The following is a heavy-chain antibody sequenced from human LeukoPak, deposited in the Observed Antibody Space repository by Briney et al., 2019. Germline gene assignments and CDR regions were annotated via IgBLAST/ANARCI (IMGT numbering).Heavy chain of an antibody. CDR1: GFTFSRYW. CDR3: ARLLVYNSGGEAFDH. V-gene: IGHV3-7*01. J-gene: IGHJ4*02. Sequence: GGSLRLSCAASGFTFSRYWMSWVRQAPGKGLEWVANIKQDGSEKYYVDSVKGRFTISRDNAKNSLYLQMNSLRAEDAAVYYCARLLVYNSGGEAFDHWGQGTLVTVSS. CDR2: IKQDGSEK. D-gene: IGHD3-10*01.